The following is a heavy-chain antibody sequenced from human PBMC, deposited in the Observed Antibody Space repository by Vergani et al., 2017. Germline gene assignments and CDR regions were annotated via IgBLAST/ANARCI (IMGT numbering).Heavy chain of an antibody. CDR1: GASISSVSYY. CDR2: IYTSGST. D-gene: IGHD3-16*02. J-gene: IGHJ4*02. CDR3: ARVMSTFGGVIVIDY. V-gene: IGHV4-61*02. Sequence: QVQLQESGPGLVKPSQTLSLTCTVSGASISSVSYYWSWIRQPAGKGLEWIGRIYTSGSTNYNPSLKSRVTISVDTSKNQFSLKLSSVTGADTAVYYCARVMSTFGGVIVIDYWGQGTLVTVSS.